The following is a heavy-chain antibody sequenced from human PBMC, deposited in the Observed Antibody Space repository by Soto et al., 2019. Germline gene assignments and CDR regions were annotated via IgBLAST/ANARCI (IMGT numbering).Heavy chain of an antibody. CDR3: ARGATSPSY. CDR2: ISSSGGSA. Sequence: EVQLLESGGGLVQPGGSLRLSCAASGFTFSSYGMSRVRQAPGKGLEWVSAISSSGGSAYYADSVKGRFTISRDNSKNTLYLQMNSLRAEDTAVYYCARGATSPSYWGQGTLVTVSS. J-gene: IGHJ4*02. CDR1: GFTFSSYG. V-gene: IGHV3-23*01.